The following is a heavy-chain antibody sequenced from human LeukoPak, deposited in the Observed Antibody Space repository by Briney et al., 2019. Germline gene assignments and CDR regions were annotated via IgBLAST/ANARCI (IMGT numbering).Heavy chain of an antibody. CDR2: ISSSSSTI. V-gene: IGHV3-48*01. Sequence: GGSLRLSCAASGFTFSSYSMNWVRQAPGKGLEWVSYISSSSSTIYYADSVKGRFTISRDNSENTVYLQMNSLRVEDTAPYYCAKDIDWLAFEDWGQGTLVTVSS. CDR3: AKDIDWLAFED. J-gene: IGHJ4*02. CDR1: GFTFSSYS. D-gene: IGHD6-19*01.